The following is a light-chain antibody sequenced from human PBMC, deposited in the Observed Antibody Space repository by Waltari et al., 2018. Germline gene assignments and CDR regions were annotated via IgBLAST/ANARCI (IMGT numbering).Light chain of an antibody. V-gene: IGLV2-14*03. Sequence: QSALTQPASVSGSPGQSITISCTGTSSDVGVYNYVSWFQQHPDKAPRLLFFDVTNRPSGVSNRFAGSKSGNTASLTISGLQAEDETDYYCSSYTSRATWVFGGGTK. CDR2: DVT. J-gene: IGLJ3*02. CDR1: SSDVGVYNY. CDR3: SSYTSRATWV.